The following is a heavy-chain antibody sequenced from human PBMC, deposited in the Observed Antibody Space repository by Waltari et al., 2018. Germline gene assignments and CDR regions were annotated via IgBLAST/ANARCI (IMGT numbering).Heavy chain of an antibody. CDR3: VRDRGRGLYLDS. V-gene: IGHV4-4*02. D-gene: IGHD2-15*01. CDR1: GDSVTNNYW. CDR2: IHGSGRT. J-gene: IGHJ4*02. Sequence: QLQLQESGPGLVKPSGTLSLTCTVSGDSVTNNYWWSWVRQSPGKGLEWLGQIHGSGRTNYNPSFASRITVSIDTSNNQFSLKVTSATAADTAVYYCVRDRGRGLYLDSWGRGALLTVS.